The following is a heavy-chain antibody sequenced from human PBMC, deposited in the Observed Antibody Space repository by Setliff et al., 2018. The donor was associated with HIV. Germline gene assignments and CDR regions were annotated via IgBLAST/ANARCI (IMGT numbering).Heavy chain of an antibody. D-gene: IGHD2-15*01. CDR3: ARDQTDGGNGEWRFRPRDYWYFDL. V-gene: IGHV4-59*01. Sequence: SETLSLTCTVSGGSISSYYWSWIRQPPGKGLEWIGYIYYSGSTNYNPSLKSRVTISVDTSKNQFSLKLSSVTAADTAVYYCARDQTDGGNGEWRFRPRDYWYFDLWGRGTLGTVSS. CDR1: GGSISSYY. CDR2: IYYSGST. J-gene: IGHJ2*01.